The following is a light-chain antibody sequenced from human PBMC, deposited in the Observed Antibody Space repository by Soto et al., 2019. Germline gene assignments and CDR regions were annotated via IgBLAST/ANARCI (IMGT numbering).Light chain of an antibody. Sequence: QSVLTQPPSASGTPGQRVTISCSGSTSNIGSSYVYWYQQLPGTAPKLLIYRSDQRPAGVPGRFSGSKSGTSASLAISGLRSEDEADYYCAAWDDSLSGGVFGGGTKLTVL. CDR3: AAWDDSLSGGV. J-gene: IGLJ2*01. CDR1: TSNIGSSY. V-gene: IGLV1-47*01. CDR2: RSD.